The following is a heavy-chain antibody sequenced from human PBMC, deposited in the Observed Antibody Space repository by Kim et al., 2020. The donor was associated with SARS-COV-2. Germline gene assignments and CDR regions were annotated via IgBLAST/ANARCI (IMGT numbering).Heavy chain of an antibody. D-gene: IGHD6-6*01. CDR3: ARFSYSSSSSFYY. CDR2: INHSRST. Sequence: SETLSLTCAVYGGSFSGYYWSWIRQPPGKGLEWIGEINHSRSTNYNPSLKSRVTISVDTSKNQFSLKLSSVTAADTAVYYCARFSYSSSSSFYYWGQGTL. CDR1: GGSFSGYY. J-gene: IGHJ4*02. V-gene: IGHV4-34*01.